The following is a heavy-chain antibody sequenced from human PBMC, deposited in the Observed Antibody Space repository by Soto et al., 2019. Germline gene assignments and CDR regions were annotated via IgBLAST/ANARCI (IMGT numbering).Heavy chain of an antibody. J-gene: IGHJ3*01. V-gene: IGHV5-51*03. CDR2: IYPGDSKT. Sequence: QLVQSGAAVKEPGESLKIACKGSGFSFTTYWIAWVRQMPGKGLEWLGIIYPGDSKTTYSPSFQGQVTISADKSISTAYLHWSSLKASDTAMYYCARDLDYGGNSEASYVWGQGTMVTVSS. CDR1: GFSFTTYW. CDR3: ARDLDYGGNSEASYV. D-gene: IGHD4-17*01.